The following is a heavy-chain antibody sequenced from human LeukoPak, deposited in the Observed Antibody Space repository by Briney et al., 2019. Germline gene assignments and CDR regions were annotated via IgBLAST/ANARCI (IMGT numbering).Heavy chain of an antibody. CDR2: ISYIGST. V-gene: IGHV4-59*11. CDR3: ARGTYYDILTGYYTSTLLFDY. J-gene: IGHJ4*02. Sequence: SETLSLTCAVSDDSFSSHYWTWIRQPPGKGLEWIGYISYIGSTNYNPSLKSRVTISIDTSKNQFSLKLSSVTAADTAVYFCARGTYYDILTGYYTSTLLFDYWGQGTLVTVSS. CDR1: DDSFSSHY. D-gene: IGHD3-9*01.